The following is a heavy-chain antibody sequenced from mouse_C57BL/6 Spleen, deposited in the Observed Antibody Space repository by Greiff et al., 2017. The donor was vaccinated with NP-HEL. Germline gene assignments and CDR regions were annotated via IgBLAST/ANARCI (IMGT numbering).Heavy chain of an antibody. V-gene: IGHV10-1*01. CDR1: GFSFNTYA. Sequence: EVQGVESGGGLVQPKGSLKLSCAASGFSFNTYAMNWVRQAPGKGLEWVARIRSKSNNYATYYADSVKDRFTISRDDSESMLYLQMNNLKTEDTAMYYCVRQGYYYGSSYDWYFDVWGTGTTVTVSS. D-gene: IGHD1-1*01. J-gene: IGHJ1*03. CDR3: VRQGYYYGSSYDWYFDV. CDR2: IRSKSNNYAT.